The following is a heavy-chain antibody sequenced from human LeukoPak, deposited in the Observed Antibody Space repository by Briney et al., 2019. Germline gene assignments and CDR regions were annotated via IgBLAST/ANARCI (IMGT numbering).Heavy chain of an antibody. J-gene: IGHJ1*01. CDR1: GFTFSSYG. CDR2: IWYDGSNK. Sequence: GGSLRLSCAASGFTFSSYGMHGVRQAPGKGLEWVAVIWYDGSNKYYADSVKGRFTISRDNSKNTLYLQMNSLRAEDTAVYYCARANLGYCSGGSCYSSAEYFQHWGQGTLVTVSS. V-gene: IGHV3-33*01. CDR3: ARANLGYCSGGSCYSSAEYFQH. D-gene: IGHD2-15*01.